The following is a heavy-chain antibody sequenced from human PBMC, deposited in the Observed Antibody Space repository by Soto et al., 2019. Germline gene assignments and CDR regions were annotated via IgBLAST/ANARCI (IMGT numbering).Heavy chain of an antibody. D-gene: IGHD3-10*01. Sequence: EVQLLESGGGLVQPGGSLRLSCAASGFTFSSYAMSWVRQAPGKGLEWVSAISGSGGSTYYADSMKGRFTISRDNSKNTLYLQMNSLRAEDTAVYYCAKDQGGGWFGELFHRRAYYNWFDPWGQGTLVTVSS. CDR2: ISGSGGST. V-gene: IGHV3-23*01. CDR1: GFTFSSYA. J-gene: IGHJ5*02. CDR3: AKDQGGGWFGELFHRRAYYNWFDP.